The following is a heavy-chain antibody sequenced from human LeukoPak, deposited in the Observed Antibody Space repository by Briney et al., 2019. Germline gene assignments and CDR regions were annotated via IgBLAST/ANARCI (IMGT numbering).Heavy chain of an antibody. CDR2: IYYSGST. CDR3: ARSSGYSSSWEYNWFDP. J-gene: IGHJ5*02. Sequence: KSSETLSLTCAVSGYSISSSNWWGWIRQPPGKGLEWIGYIYYSGSTYYNPSLKSRVTMSVDTSKNQFSLKLSSVTAVDTAVYYCARSSGYSSSWEYNWFDPWGQGTLVTVSS. V-gene: IGHV4-28*01. CDR1: GYSISSSNW. D-gene: IGHD6-13*01.